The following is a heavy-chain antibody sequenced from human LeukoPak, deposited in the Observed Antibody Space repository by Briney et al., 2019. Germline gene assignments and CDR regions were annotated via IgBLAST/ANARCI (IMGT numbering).Heavy chain of an antibody. V-gene: IGHV1-2*02. D-gene: IGHD3-3*01. Sequence: GASVKVSCKASGYTFTGYYMHWVRQAPGLGLEWMGWINPNSGGTNYAQKFQGGVTITRNTSISTAYMELSNLRSEDTAVYYCAIWSGYYPVDAFDIWGQGTMVTVSS. J-gene: IGHJ3*02. CDR3: AIWSGYYPVDAFDI. CDR2: INPNSGGT. CDR1: GYTFTGYY.